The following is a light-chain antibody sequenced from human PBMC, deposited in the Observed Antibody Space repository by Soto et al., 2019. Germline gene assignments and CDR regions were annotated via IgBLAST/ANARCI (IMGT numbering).Light chain of an antibody. CDR3: QTWGTGVQV. J-gene: IGLJ3*02. CDR2: LNSDGSH. CDR1: SGDSSYA. Sequence: QLVLTQSPSASASLGASVKLTCTLSSGDSSYAIAWHQQQPEKGPRYLMKLNSDGSHNKGDGIPDRFSGSSSGAERYLTISSLQSEDEADYYCQTWGTGVQVFGGGTKLTVL. V-gene: IGLV4-69*01.